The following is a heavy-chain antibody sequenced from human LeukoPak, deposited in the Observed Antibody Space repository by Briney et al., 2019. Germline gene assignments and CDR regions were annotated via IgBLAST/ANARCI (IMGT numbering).Heavy chain of an antibody. Sequence: ASVKVSRKASGGTFSSYAISWVRQAPGQGLEWMGGIIPIFGTANYAQKFQGRVTITTDESTSTAYMELSSLRSEDTAVYYCARLAMPKRFFDYWGQGTLVTVSS. D-gene: IGHD2-2*01. J-gene: IGHJ4*02. V-gene: IGHV1-69*05. CDR1: GGTFSSYA. CDR3: ARLAMPKRFFDY. CDR2: IIPIFGTA.